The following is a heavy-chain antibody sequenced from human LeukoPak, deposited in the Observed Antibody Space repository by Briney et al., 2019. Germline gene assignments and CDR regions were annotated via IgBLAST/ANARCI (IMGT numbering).Heavy chain of an antibody. CDR2: IYSGGST. CDR1: GFTVSSNY. D-gene: IGHD3-22*01. J-gene: IGHJ3*02. Sequence: GGSLRLSCAASGFTVSSNYMSWVRQAPGKGLEWVSVIYSGGSTYYADSVKGRFTISRDNSKNTLYLQMNSLRAEDTAVYYCARDQYYDSSGYTEDAFDIWGQGTMVTVSS. CDR3: ARDQYYDSSGYTEDAFDI. V-gene: IGHV3-53*01.